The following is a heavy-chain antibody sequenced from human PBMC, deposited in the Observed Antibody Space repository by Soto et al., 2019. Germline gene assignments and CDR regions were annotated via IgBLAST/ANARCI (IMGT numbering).Heavy chain of an antibody. V-gene: IGHV1-2*04. Sequence: ASVKVSWKASGNTFTGYYMHWVRQAPGQRLEWMGWINPNSGGTNYAQKFQGWVTMTRDTSISTAYMELSRLRSDDTAVYYCARGDPYYDFWSGYYDYYYYGMDVWGQGTTVTVSS. CDR2: INPNSGGT. J-gene: IGHJ6*02. D-gene: IGHD3-3*01. CDR3: ARGDPYYDFWSGYYDYYYYGMDV. CDR1: GNTFTGYY.